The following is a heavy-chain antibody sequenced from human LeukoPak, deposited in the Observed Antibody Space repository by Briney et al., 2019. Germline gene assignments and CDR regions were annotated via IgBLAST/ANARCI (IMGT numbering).Heavy chain of an antibody. J-gene: IGHJ6*03. Sequence: KPSETLSLSCTVSGVSISSYYWSWIRQPPGKGLEWVGYIYYSGSTNYNSSPKSRVTISVDTSKNQLSLRLTSVTAADTAVYFYARTTEGYSHGRSCYSYNCYMDVWGKG. CDR2: IYYSGST. D-gene: IGHD2-15*01. CDR1: GVSISSYY. V-gene: IGHV4-59*01. CDR3: ARTTEGYSHGRSCYSYNCYMDV.